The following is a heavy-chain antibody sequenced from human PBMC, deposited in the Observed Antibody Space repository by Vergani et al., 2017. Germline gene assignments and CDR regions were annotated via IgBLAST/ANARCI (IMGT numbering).Heavy chain of an antibody. D-gene: IGHD5-12*01. V-gene: IGHV3-23*01. J-gene: IGHJ4*02. CDR1: GFTFTNFA. CDR3: AKDYNIMGALHY. CDR2: ITYNGGRT. Sequence: VQLLESGGGLVQPGGSLRLSCAASGFTFTNFAMTWVRRTPGEGLEWVSAITYNGGRTYYADSVTGRFTISRDNSKNTLFLQLKTLRAEDTGVYYCAKDYNIMGALHYWGQGTLVAVSS.